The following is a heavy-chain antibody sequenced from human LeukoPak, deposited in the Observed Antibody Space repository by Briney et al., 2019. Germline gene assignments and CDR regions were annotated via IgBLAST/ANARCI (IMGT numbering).Heavy chain of an antibody. V-gene: IGHV1-8*03. D-gene: IGHD4-11*01. CDR2: MNPNSGNT. J-gene: IGHJ5*02. CDR1: GYAFTNYD. CDR3: AKGRATVTTHWFDP. Sequence: GASVKVSRKTSGYAFTNYDINWVRQATGQGLEWMGWMNPNSGNTGYAQKFQGRVTITRNTSISTAYMELSSLRSEDTALYYCAKGRATVTTHWFDPWGQGTLVTVSS.